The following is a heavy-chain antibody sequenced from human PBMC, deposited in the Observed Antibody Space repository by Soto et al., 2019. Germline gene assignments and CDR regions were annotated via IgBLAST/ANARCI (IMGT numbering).Heavy chain of an antibody. CDR3: ARARFCTSTSCYHYFDF. Sequence: SETLSLTCTVSGGSISSSSWSWSRQPPGRGLERIGYIYNNGRTDYNPSLKSRVTISVDTSKNHFSLKLSSVTPADTAVYYCARARFCTSTSCYHYFDFWGQGTLVTVSS. V-gene: IGHV4-59*01. D-gene: IGHD2-2*01. J-gene: IGHJ4*02. CDR1: GGSISSSS. CDR2: IYNNGRT.